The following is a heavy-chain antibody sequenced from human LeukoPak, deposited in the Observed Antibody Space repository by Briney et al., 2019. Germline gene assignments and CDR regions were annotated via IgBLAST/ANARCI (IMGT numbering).Heavy chain of an antibody. CDR1: GGSISSYY. Sequence: SETLSLTCTVSGGSISSYYWSWIRQPPGKGLEWIGYIYYSGSTNYNPSLKSQVTISVDTSKNQFSLKLSSVTAADTAVYYCARASGWYHYYYYYYGMDVWGQGTTVTVSS. V-gene: IGHV4-59*01. CDR2: IYYSGST. CDR3: ARASGWYHYYYYYYGMDV. D-gene: IGHD6-19*01. J-gene: IGHJ6*02.